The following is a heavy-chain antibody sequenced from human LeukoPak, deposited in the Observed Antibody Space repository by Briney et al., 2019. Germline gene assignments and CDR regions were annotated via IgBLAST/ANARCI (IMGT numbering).Heavy chain of an antibody. D-gene: IGHD4-23*01. CDR2: IYYSGST. J-gene: IGHJ4*02. CDR3: ARVTRGNSVGGDY. V-gene: IGHV4-59*01. Sequence: SETLSLTCTVPGGSISTYFWSWIRQPPGKGLEWIGYIYYSGSTNYNPSLKSRVTISLDTSKNQFSLKLSSVTAADTAMYYCARVTRGNSVGGDYWGQGTLVTVSS. CDR1: GGSISTYF.